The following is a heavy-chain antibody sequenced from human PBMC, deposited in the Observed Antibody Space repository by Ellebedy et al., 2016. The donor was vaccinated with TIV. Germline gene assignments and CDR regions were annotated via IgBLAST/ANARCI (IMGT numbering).Heavy chain of an antibody. V-gene: IGHV4-39*07. CDR2: VSYIGGT. CDR3: VRWVGHFDF. CDR1: GGSITTGGDY. J-gene: IGHJ4*02. D-gene: IGHD1-26*01. Sequence: MPSETLSLTCTVSGGSITTGGDYWGWIRQPPGKGLEWIGTVSYIGGTYYNPSLKGRLTMSVDTSKNQFSLKLSSVTAADTAVYYCVRWVGHFDFWGQGTLVTVSS.